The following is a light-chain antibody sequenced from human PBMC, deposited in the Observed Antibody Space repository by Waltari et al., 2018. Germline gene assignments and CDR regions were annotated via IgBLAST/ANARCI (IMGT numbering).Light chain of an antibody. Sequence: QSALTQPASVSGSPGQSITISCTGTSSDVGCYNYVSWYQQHPGKAPKLMIYDVSNRPSGVSNRFSGSKSGNTASLTISGLQAEDEADYYCSSYTSSSTPYVFGTGTKVTVL. J-gene: IGLJ1*01. CDR3: SSYTSSSTPYV. CDR1: SSDVGCYNY. CDR2: DVS. V-gene: IGLV2-14*03.